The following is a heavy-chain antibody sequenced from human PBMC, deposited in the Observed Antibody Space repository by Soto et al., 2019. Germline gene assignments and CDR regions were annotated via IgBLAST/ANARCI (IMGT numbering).Heavy chain of an antibody. J-gene: IGHJ4*02. CDR2: IFYSGST. Sequence: SETLSLTCTVSGGSISSSSYYWGWIRQPPGKGLEWIGSIFYSGSTYYNPSLKSRVTISVDTSTTQFSLKLISVPAADTAVYYCARRWRDYFDYWGQGTLVTVSS. CDR3: ARRWRDYFDY. CDR1: GGSISSSSYY. V-gene: IGHV4-39*01.